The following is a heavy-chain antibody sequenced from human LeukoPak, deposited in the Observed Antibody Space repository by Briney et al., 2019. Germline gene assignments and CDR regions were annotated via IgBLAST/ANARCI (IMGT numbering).Heavy chain of an antibody. V-gene: IGHV1-69*04. CDR1: GYTFTGYY. CDR3: ARVDDSGGWYADAFDI. Sequence: ASVKVSCKASGYTFTGYYMHWVRQAPGQGLEWMGRIIPILGIANYAQKFQGRVTITADKSTSTAYMELSSLRSEDTAVYYCARVDDSGGWYADAFDIWGQGTMVTVSS. D-gene: IGHD6-19*01. J-gene: IGHJ3*02. CDR2: IIPILGIA.